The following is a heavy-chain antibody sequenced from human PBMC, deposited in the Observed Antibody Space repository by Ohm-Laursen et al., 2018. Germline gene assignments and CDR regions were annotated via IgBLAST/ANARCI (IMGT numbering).Heavy chain of an antibody. CDR1: GFTFSTYS. J-gene: IGHJ5*02. CDR3: AKDMGPAALDP. D-gene: IGHD2-2*01. CDR2: ISSSSSYI. V-gene: IGHV3-21*04. Sequence: SLRLSCSASGFTFSTYSMNWVRQAPGKGLEWVSSISSSSSYIYYADSVKGRFTISRDSAKNSLFLQMNSLRAEDTALYYCAKDMGPAALDPWGQGTLVTVSS.